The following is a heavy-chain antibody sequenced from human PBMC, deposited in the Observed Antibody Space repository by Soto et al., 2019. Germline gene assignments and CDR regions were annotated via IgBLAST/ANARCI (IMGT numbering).Heavy chain of an antibody. Sequence: SDTLSLTCTVSGGSIGIYYWSWIGQPPGKGLEWIGYIYYSGSTNYNPSLKSRVTISVDTSKNQFSLKLSSVTAADTAVYYCARMFGVWNPRGNWFAARGQGTLVTVSA. V-gene: IGHV4-59*13. D-gene: IGHD3-10*02. CDR3: ARMFGVWNPRGNWFAA. J-gene: IGHJ5*02. CDR1: GGSIGIYY. CDR2: IYYSGST.